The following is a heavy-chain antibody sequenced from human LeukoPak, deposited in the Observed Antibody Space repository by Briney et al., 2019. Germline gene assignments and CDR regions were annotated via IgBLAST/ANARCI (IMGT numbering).Heavy chain of an antibody. J-gene: IGHJ4*02. CDR3: ARVWLQGPFDY. CDR1: GYTITSYG. Sequence: ASVKVSCKASGYTITSYGISWVRQAPGQGLEWMGWISAYNSNTNYAQKLQGRVTMTTDTSTSTAYMELRSLRSDDTAVYYCARVWLQGPFDYWGQGTLVTVSS. CDR2: ISAYNSNT. D-gene: IGHD5-24*01. V-gene: IGHV1-18*01.